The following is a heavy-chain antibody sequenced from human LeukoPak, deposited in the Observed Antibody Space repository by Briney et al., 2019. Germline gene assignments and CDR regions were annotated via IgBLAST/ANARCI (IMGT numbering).Heavy chain of an antibody. V-gene: IGHV3-7*01. CDR3: VRDRSRTTVTRFDS. Sequence: GGSLRLSCVASRFSLSNFWMIWVRQAPGKGLEWVANINEDGSEKNYVDSVKGQFTISRDNAKNSLFLQMNSLRAEDTAVYYCVRDRSRTTVTRFDSWGQGILVTVSS. J-gene: IGHJ4*02. D-gene: IGHD4-17*01. CDR1: RFSLSNFW. CDR2: INEDGSEK.